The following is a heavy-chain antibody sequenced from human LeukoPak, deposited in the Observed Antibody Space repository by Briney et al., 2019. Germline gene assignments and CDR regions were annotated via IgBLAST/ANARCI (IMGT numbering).Heavy chain of an antibody. CDR3: ARLWGYDSSREEARDI. J-gene: IGHJ3*02. D-gene: IGHD3-22*01. CDR2: IYYSGST. Sequence: TSETLSLTCTVSGGSISSSSYYWGWIRQPPGKGLEWIGSIYYSGSTYYNPSLKSRVTISVDTSKNQFSLKLSSVTAADTAVYYCARLWGYDSSREEARDIWGQGTMVTVSS. V-gene: IGHV4-39*07. CDR1: GGSISSSSYY.